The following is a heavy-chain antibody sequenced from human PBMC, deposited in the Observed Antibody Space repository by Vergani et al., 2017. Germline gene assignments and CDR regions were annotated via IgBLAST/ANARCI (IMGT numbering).Heavy chain of an antibody. CDR1: GFTFGDYA. V-gene: IGHV3-49*04. J-gene: IGHJ6*02. D-gene: IGHD2-2*01. CDR3: TRGSRIVVVPVAYYYYGMDV. Sequence: EVQLVESGGGLVQPGRSLRLSCTASGFTFGDYAMSWVRQAPGKGLERVGFIRSKAYGGTTEYAASVKGRFTISRDDSKSIAYLQMNSLKTEDTAVYYCTRGSRIVVVPVAYYYYGMDVWGQGTTVTVSS. CDR2: IRSKAYGGTT.